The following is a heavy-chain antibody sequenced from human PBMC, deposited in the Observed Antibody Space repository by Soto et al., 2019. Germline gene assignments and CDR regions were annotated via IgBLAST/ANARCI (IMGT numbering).Heavy chain of an antibody. CDR3: AREYRYLFDY. J-gene: IGHJ4*02. V-gene: IGHV3-7*01. Sequence: GGSLRLSCAASGFTFSSSWMSWVRQAPGKGLEWVANIKQDGSDKYYVDSVKGRFTISRDNAKNSLYLQMNSLRAEDTAVYHCAREYRYLFDYWGQGTLVTVSS. CDR1: GFTFSSSW. CDR2: IKQDGSDK. D-gene: IGHD5-18*01.